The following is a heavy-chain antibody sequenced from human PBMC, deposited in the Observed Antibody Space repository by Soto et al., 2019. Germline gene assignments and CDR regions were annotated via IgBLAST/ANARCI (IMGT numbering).Heavy chain of an antibody. CDR2: ISDSGGST. Sequence: AEAAWRLGCTASGVIFSNGARSWGRPPPGKGRARVSDISDSGGSTYNADSVKGRFTSSRDNSKNTVVRQMNSLRAEDKTVSYCAKLDGDSSLYDHHSGPAPLATDPSG. CDR3: AKLDGDSSLYDHHSGPAPLATDP. D-gene: IGHD2-21*02. CDR1: GVIFSNGA. J-gene: IGHJ5*02. V-gene: IGHV3-23*01.